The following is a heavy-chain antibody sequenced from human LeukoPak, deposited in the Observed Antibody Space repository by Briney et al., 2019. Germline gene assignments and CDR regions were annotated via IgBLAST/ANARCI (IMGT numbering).Heavy chain of an antibody. Sequence: SETLSLTCAVYGGSFSGYYWSWIRQPPGKGLEWIGEINHSGSTNYNPSLKSRVTISVDTSKNQFSLKLSSVTAADTAVYYCARQATAEAGFDYWGQGTLVTVSS. CDR2: INHSGST. CDR1: GGSFSGYY. CDR3: ARQATAEAGFDY. V-gene: IGHV4-34*01. J-gene: IGHJ4*02. D-gene: IGHD2-21*02.